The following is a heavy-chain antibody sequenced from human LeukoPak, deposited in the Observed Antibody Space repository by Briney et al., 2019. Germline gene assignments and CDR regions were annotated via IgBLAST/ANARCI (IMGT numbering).Heavy chain of an antibody. V-gene: IGHV4-38-2*01. J-gene: IGHJ2*01. CDR3: ARVEMATITGYFDL. CDR2: IYHSGST. D-gene: IGHD5-24*01. Sequence: SETLPLTCAVSGYSISSGYYWGWIRQPPGKGLEWIGSIYHSGSTYYNPSLKSRVTISVDTSKNQFSLKLSSVTAADTAVYYCARVEMATITGYFDLWGRGTLVTVSS. CDR1: GYSISSGYY.